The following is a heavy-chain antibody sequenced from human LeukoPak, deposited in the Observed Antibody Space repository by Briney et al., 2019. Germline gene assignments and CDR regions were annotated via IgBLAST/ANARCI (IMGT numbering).Heavy chain of an antibody. J-gene: IGHJ4*01. V-gene: IGHV3-48*01. D-gene: IGHD4-17*01. CDR1: GFTFSAYS. CDR3: ARSYGKKFDY. CDR2: ISGSSSTI. Sequence: GGSLRLSCAASGFTFSAYSMSWVRQAPGMGLEWVSYISGSSSTIYYADSVKGRFSISRDNAKNSLYLQMNSLRAEDTAVYYCARSYGKKFDYWGQGTLVTVSS.